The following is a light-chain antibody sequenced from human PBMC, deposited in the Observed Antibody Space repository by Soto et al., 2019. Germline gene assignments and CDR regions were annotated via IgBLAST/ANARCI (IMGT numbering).Light chain of an antibody. V-gene: IGLV2-14*01. Sequence: QSVLTQPASVSGSPGQSITISCTGTSSDVGGYNYVSWYQQHPGKAPKLMIYEVSNRPSGVSNRFSGSKSGNTASLTISGIQAEDEADYYSSSYTSSSTRVFGGGTKLTVL. J-gene: IGLJ3*02. CDR1: SSDVGGYNY. CDR2: EVS. CDR3: SSYTSSSTRV.